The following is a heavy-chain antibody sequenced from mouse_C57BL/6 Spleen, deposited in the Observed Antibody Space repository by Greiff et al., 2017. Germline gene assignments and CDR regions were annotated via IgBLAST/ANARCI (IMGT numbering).Heavy chain of an antibody. J-gene: IGHJ2*01. V-gene: IGHV1-52*01. CDR1: GYTFTSYW. CDR2: IYPSDSET. CDR3: AREGRAWLPHFDD. D-gene: IGHD2-2*01. Sequence: QVQLQQPGAELVRPGSSVKLSCKASGYTFTSYWMHWVKQRPIQGLEWIGNIYPSDSETHYNQKFKDKATLTVDKSSSTAYMQLSSLTSEDSAVYCGAREGRAWLPHFDDWGQGTTLTVSS.